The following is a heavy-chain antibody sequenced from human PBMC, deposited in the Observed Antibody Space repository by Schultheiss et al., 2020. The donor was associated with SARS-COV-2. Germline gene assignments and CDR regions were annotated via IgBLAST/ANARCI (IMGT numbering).Heavy chain of an antibody. V-gene: IGHV3-21*04. J-gene: IGHJ6*02. Sequence: GGSLRLSCAASGFTFSSYGMHWVRQAPGKGLEWVSSISSSSSYIYYADSVKGRFTISRDNAGNTLYLQMNSLRAEDTAVYYCARFNYGPPHYYYAMDVWGQGTTVTVSS. CDR2: ISSSSSYI. CDR3: ARFNYGPPHYYYAMDV. D-gene: IGHD3-10*01. CDR1: GFTFSSYG.